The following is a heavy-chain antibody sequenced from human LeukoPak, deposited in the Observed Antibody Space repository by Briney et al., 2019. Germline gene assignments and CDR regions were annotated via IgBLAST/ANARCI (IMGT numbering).Heavy chain of an antibody. V-gene: IGHV1-69*13. J-gene: IGHJ6*02. D-gene: IGHD2-21*02. CDR1: GGTFSSYA. Sequence: SVKVSCKASGGTFSSYAISWVRQAPGQGLEWMGGIIPIFGTANYAQKFQGRVTITADESTSTAYMELSSLRSEDTAVYYCARDVDVVVTAMGYYYYGMDVWGQGTTVTVSS. CDR3: ARDVDVVVTAMGYYYYGMDV. CDR2: IIPIFGTA.